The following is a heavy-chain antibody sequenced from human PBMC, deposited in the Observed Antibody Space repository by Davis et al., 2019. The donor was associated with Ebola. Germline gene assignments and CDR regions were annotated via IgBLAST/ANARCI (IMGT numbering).Heavy chain of an antibody. D-gene: IGHD3-3*01. J-gene: IGHJ4*02. CDR1: GGTFSSYA. CDR2: IIPIFGTA. Sequence: SVKVSCKASGGTFSSYAISWVRQAPGQGLEWMGGIIPIFGTANYAQKFQGRVTITADESTSTAYMELRSLRSDDTAVYYCARDGNGAGILEWLFFDYWGQGTLVTVSS. CDR3: ARDGNGAGILEWLFFDY. V-gene: IGHV1-69*13.